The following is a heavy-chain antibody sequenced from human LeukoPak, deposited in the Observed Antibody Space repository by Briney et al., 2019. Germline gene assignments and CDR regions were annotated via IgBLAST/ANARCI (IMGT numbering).Heavy chain of an antibody. D-gene: IGHD1-26*01. CDR2: MYYSGTT. V-gene: IGHV4-59*02. J-gene: IGHJ6*02. CDR1: GASVSSFY. CDR3: AGQVGARIRYYYTSGLDV. Sequence: SETLSLTCTVSGASVSSFYWTWIRQPPGKGLEWIGSMYYSGTTNYDPSFKSRVTISLDTSKNEFSLRLKSLTAADTAVYYCAGQVGARIRYYYTSGLDVWGQGTTVAVSS.